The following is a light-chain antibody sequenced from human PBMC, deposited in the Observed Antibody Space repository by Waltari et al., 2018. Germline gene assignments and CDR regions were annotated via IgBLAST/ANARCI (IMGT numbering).Light chain of an antibody. V-gene: IGKV1-5*03. J-gene: IGKJ1*01. Sequence: DIQMTQSPSTLSASVGDRVTITCRASQSISSWLAWYQQKPGKAPKLLIYKAYSLESGVPSRFSGSGSGTEFTLTNSSLQPDDFATYYCQQYNSYSGGFGQGTKVEIK. CDR3: QQYNSYSGG. CDR1: QSISSW. CDR2: KAY.